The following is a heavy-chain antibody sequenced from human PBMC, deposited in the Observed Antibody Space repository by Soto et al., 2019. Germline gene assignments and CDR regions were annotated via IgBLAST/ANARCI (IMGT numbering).Heavy chain of an antibody. Sequence: EVQLVESGGGLVQPGRSLRLSCAASGFTFDDYAMHWVRQAPGKGLEWVSSISWNSGIIGYADSVKGRFTISRDNAKNSLNLQMNSLRAEDTAFNYCGRWNYEGGVDYWGQGTLVTVSS. CDR3: GRWNYEGGVDY. D-gene: IGHD1-7*01. CDR1: GFTFDDYA. V-gene: IGHV3-9*01. CDR2: ISWNSGII. J-gene: IGHJ4*02.